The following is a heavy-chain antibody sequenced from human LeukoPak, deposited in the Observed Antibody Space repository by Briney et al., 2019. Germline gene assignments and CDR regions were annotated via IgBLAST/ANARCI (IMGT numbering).Heavy chain of an antibody. Sequence: PGRSLRLSCAASGFTFDDYAMYWVRQAPGKGLEWVSGISWDSGSIDYADSVKGRFTISRDNAKNSLYLQMNSLRAEDTAVYYCARDGSVGYSLKGVDYWGQGTLVTVSS. CDR1: GFTFDDYA. V-gene: IGHV3-9*01. CDR3: ARDGSVGYSLKGVDY. D-gene: IGHD3-22*01. J-gene: IGHJ4*02. CDR2: ISWDSGSI.